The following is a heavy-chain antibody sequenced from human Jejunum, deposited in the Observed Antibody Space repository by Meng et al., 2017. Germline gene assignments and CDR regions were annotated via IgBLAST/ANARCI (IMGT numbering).Heavy chain of an antibody. J-gene: IGHJ4*02. CDR1: GFTFSNHY. V-gene: IGHV3-7*01. CDR3: ARGASLGF. D-gene: IGHD2-2*03. Sequence: GSLSPSCAASGFTFSNHYMSWVRQAPGKGLEWLANIKDDGSGEYYVDSVKGRFTISRDNAKNSLYLQMNSLRAEDTAMYYCARGASLGFWGQGTLVTVSS. CDR2: IKDDGSGE.